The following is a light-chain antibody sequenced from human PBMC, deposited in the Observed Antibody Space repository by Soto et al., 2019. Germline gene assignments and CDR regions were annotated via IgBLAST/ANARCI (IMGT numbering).Light chain of an antibody. J-gene: IGKJ1*01. CDR3: QQYGSSGT. CDR2: GAS. Sequence: EFVLTQSPGTLCLSPGERATLSGRASQSISAGLAWYQQKPGQAPRLLIYGASNRATGIPDRFSGSGSGTDFTLTISRLEPEDFAVYYCQQYGSSGTFGQGTKVDIK. CDR1: QSISAG. V-gene: IGKV3-20*01.